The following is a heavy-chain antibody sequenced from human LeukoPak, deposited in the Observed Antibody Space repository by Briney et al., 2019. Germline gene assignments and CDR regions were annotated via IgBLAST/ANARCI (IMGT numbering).Heavy chain of an antibody. J-gene: IGHJ6*02. CDR1: GFTFSSYA. CDR3: ARGLGQQLVSPDYYYYYGMDV. Sequence: GRSLRLSCAASGFTFSSYAMHWVRQAPGKGLEWVAVISYDGSNKYYADSVKGRFTISRDNSENTLYLQMNSLRAEDTAVYYCARGLGQQLVSPDYYYYYGMDVWGQGTTVTVSS. D-gene: IGHD6-13*01. V-gene: IGHV3-30-3*01. CDR2: ISYDGSNK.